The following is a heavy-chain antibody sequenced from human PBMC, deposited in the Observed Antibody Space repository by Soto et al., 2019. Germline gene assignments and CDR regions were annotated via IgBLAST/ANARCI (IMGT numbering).Heavy chain of an antibody. CDR3: ARDLRGRDYYYMYV. V-gene: IGHV1-69*08. CDR2: IIPILGVP. Sequence: QVQLAQSGAEVKKPGSSVRVSCKASGRTFGSDTFSWVRQAPGQGLEWMGRIIPILGVPTYAHKFQGRVTITADKSTSTAYMELSSLRSEDTAVYYCARDLRGRDYYYMYVRGKGTTVTVSS. CDR1: GRTFGSDT. D-gene: IGHD3-10*01. J-gene: IGHJ6*03.